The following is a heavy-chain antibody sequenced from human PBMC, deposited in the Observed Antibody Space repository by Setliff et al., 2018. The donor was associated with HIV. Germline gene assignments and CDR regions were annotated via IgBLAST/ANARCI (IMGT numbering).Heavy chain of an antibody. Sequence: GGTLRLSCTGSGFSFGDYIRSWFRQAPGKGLEWIGFSGIGGTTEYAASVKGRFTISRDDSKSIVYLQMNSLQIEDTAVYYCTQGCSRSKCNDRIGWFDPWGQGTLVTVSS. D-gene: IGHD2-2*01. J-gene: IGHJ5*02. CDR3: TQGCSRSKCNDRIGWFDP. CDR1: GFSFGDYI. V-gene: IGHV3-49*03. CDR2: SGIGGTT.